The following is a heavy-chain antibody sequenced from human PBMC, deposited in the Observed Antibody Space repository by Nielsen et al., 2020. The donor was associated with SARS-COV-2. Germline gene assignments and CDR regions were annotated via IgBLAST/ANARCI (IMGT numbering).Heavy chain of an antibody. CDR2: IWYDGSNK. D-gene: IGHD3-9*01. J-gene: IGHJ5*01. Sequence: GGSLRLSCAASGFTFSSYGMHWVRQAPGKGLEWVAVIWYDGSNKYYADSVKGRFTISRDNSKNTLYLQMNSLRAEDTAVYYCAKVATDYYVGRFDSWGQGTLVTVSS. CDR1: GFTFSSYG. V-gene: IGHV3-33*06. CDR3: AKVATDYYVGRFDS.